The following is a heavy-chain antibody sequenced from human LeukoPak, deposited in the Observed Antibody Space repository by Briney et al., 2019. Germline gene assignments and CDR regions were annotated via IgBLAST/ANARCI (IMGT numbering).Heavy chain of an antibody. CDR2: ISSSGSTI. CDR3: ARAHYYDSSGLDF. CDR1: GFTFSSYG. V-gene: IGHV3-48*04. J-gene: IGHJ4*02. Sequence: PGGSLRLSCAASGFTFSSYGIHWVRQAPEKGLEWVSYISSSGSTIYYADSLKGRFTISRDNAKNSLYLQMNSLRAEDTAVYYCARAHYYDSSGLDFWGQGTLVTVSS. D-gene: IGHD3-22*01.